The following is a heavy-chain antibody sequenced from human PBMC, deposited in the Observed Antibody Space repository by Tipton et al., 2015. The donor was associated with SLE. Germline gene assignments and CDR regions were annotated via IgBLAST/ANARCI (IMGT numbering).Heavy chain of an antibody. J-gene: IGHJ6*02. CDR3: ARPGVYGMDV. CDR1: GGSISSYY. V-gene: IGHV4-59*12. D-gene: IGHD2-8*01. Sequence: LRLSCTVSGGSISSYYWSWIRQPPGKGLEWIGYIYYSGSTNYNPSLKSRVTISVDTSKNQFSLKLSSVTAADTAVYYCARPGVYGMDVWGQGTTVTVSS. CDR2: IYYSGST.